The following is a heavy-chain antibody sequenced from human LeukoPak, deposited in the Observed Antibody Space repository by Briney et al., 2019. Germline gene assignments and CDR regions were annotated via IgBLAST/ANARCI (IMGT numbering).Heavy chain of an antibody. CDR1: GYTLTELS. CDR2: FDPEDGET. D-gene: IGHD6-6*01. CDR3: ATAEQLV. Sequence: ASVKVSCKVSGYTLTELSMHWVRQAPGKGLEWMGGFDPEDGETIYAQKFQGRVTMTEDSSTDTAYMDLRSLRSEDTAVYYCATAEQLVWGQGTLVTVSS. J-gene: IGHJ4*02. V-gene: IGHV1-24*01.